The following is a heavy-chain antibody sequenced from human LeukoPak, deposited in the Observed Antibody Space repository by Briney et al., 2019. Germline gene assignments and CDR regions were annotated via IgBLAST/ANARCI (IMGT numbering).Heavy chain of an antibody. CDR3: ARGRRYYYDSSGSGYFDY. J-gene: IGHJ4*02. D-gene: IGHD3-22*01. CDR2: INHSGST. Sequence: PSETLSLTCAVSGGSFSGYYWSWIRQPPGKGLEWIGEINHSGSTNYNPSLKSRVTISVDTSKNQFSLKLSSVTAADTAVYYCARGRRYYYDSSGSGYFDYWGQGTLVTVSS. V-gene: IGHV4-34*01. CDR1: GGSFSGYY.